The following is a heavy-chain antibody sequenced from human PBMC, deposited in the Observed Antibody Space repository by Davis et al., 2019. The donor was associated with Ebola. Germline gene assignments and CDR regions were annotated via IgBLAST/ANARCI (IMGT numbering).Heavy chain of an antibody. CDR3: ARRAHCSDCSFGAYDI. V-gene: IGHV3-9*01. J-gene: IGHJ3*02. D-gene: IGHD2-15*01. CDR2: ISWSGDTV. CDR1: GFIFAGYA. Sequence: PGGSLRLSCAASGFIFAGYAMHWVRQAPGKGLEWVSGISWSGDTVDDADSVKGRFTISRDKAKNSLYLDMNSLTTEDSAFYFCARRAHCSDCSFGAYDIWGQGTMVTVSS.